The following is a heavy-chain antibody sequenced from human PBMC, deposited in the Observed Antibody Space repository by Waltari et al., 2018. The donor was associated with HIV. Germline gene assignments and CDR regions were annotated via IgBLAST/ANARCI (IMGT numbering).Heavy chain of an antibody. CDR2: NDHRGET. CDR1: GAPFNNYF. V-gene: IGHV4-34*01. D-gene: IGHD3-16*01. CDR3: ARGLGSRPFVRAYDT. Sequence: QVQLRQWGAGLLKPSETLSLTCAVYGAPFNNYFWAWFRRSPEKGLEWIGENDHRGETNYNPSFKTRVAISVDMSKNQFSLKLKSATAADTAVYYCARGLGSRPFVRAYDTWGQGTLVTVSS. J-gene: IGHJ4*02.